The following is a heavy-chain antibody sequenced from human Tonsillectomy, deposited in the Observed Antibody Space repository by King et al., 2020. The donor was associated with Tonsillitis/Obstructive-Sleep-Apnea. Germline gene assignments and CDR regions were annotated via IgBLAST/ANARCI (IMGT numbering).Heavy chain of an antibody. V-gene: IGHV3-15*01. CDR3: TTDDPYYDFWSGYYASVAGDAFDI. CDR2: IKSKTDGGTT. CDR1: GFTFSNAW. Sequence: VQLVESGGGLVKPGGSLRLSCAASGFTFSNAWMSWVRQAPGKGLEWVGRIKSKTDGGTTDYAAPVKGRFTISRDDSKNTLYLQMNSLKTEDTAVYYCTTDDPYYDFWSGYYASVAGDAFDIWGQGTMVTVSS. D-gene: IGHD3-3*01. J-gene: IGHJ3*02.